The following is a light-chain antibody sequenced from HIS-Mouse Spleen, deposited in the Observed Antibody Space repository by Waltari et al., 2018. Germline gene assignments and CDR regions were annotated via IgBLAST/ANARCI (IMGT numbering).Light chain of an antibody. J-gene: IGKJ4*01. CDR1: QGISSA. CDR2: DAS. V-gene: IGKV1-13*02. CDR3: QQYNSYPLT. Sequence: AIQLTQSPSSLSASVGDRVTITCRASQGISSALAWYQQKPGKAPKLLIYDASSLESGVPSRISGSGAGTDFTLTISSLQHEDVATYYCQQYNSYPLTFGGGTKVEIK.